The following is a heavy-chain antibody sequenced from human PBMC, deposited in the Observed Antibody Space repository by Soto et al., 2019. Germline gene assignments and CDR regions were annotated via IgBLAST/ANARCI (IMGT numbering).Heavy chain of an antibody. CDR2: INPSGGST. CDR1: GYTFTSYY. D-gene: IGHD6-13*01. J-gene: IGHJ5*02. V-gene: IGHV1-46*01. CDR3: ARDVAAAGNSNWFDP. Sequence: ASVKVSCKASGYTFTSYYMHWVRRAPGQGPEWMGIINPSGGSTSYAQKFQGRVTMTRDTSTSTVYMELSSLRSEDTAVYYCARDVAAAGNSNWFDPWGQGTLVTVSS.